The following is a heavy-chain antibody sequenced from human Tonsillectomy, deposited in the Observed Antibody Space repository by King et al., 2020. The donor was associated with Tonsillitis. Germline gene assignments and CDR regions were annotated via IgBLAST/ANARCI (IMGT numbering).Heavy chain of an antibody. CDR2: INSDESRT. V-gene: IGHV3-74*01. J-gene: IGHJ3*02. CDR3: ARGYRSPGEDAFYI. CDR1: GFTFSSYW. Sequence: VQLVESGGGLVQPGGSLRLSCAASGFTFSSYWMHWVRQAPGKGLVWVSRINSDESRTSYADSVKGRFTISSNNAKNTLYLEMNSLRAEDTAEYYCARGYRSPGEDAFYIWGQGTMVTVSS. D-gene: IGHD3-16*01.